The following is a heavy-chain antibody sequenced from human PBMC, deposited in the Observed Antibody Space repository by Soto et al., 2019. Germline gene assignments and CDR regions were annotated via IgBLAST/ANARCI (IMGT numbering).Heavy chain of an antibody. Sequence: SVKVFCKASGGTFGSDAITWVRQAPGQGLEWVGRIIPIFGTTNYAQNLQGRVTISADKSTLTSYMELHSLTSDDTALYYCARDRTDSGYYTNWLDPWGQGTQVTVSS. D-gene: IGHD3-22*01. CDR1: GGTFGSDA. J-gene: IGHJ5*02. V-gene: IGHV1-69*06. CDR2: IIPIFGTT. CDR3: ARDRTDSGYYTNWLDP.